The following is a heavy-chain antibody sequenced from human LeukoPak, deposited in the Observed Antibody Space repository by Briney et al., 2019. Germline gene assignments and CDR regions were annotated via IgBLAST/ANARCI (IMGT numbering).Heavy chain of an antibody. J-gene: IGHJ6*02. CDR2: ISVYNGNT. CDR3: AVSLVTSYYFYGMDV. V-gene: IGHV1-18*01. CDR1: GYTFTSYG. Sequence: ASVKVSCKTSGYTFTSYGISWVRQAPGQGLEWMGWISVYNGNTSYAQKLQGRVTLTTDTSTNTAYMELRSLRSDDTAVYYCAVSLVTSYYFYGMDVWGQGTTVIVSS.